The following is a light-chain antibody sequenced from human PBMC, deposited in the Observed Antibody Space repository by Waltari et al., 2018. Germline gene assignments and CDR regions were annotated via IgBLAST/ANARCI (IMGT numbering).Light chain of an antibody. Sequence: QSALTQPRSVSGSPGQSLTISCTGTTSDVGAYDYVSWFQQHPGKAPKLLVYAVTKRPSGVPDRFSGSKSGNTASLTISGLQPEDEADYYCCPYAGSFSYAFGPGTTVVVL. V-gene: IGLV2-11*01. J-gene: IGLJ1*01. CDR2: AVT. CDR3: CPYAGSFSYA. CDR1: TSDVGAYDY.